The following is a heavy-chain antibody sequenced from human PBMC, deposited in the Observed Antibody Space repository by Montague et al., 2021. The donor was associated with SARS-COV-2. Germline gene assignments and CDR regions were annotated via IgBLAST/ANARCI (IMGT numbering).Heavy chain of an antibody. V-gene: IGHV4-59*01. CDR1: DGSISNYY. J-gene: IGHJ6*02. CDR3: ARGSDYYYAMDV. Sequence: SETLSLTCTVSDGSISNYYWSWLRQPPGKGLEWIGYIFRTGYTNYNPSLKRRVTLSVDTSKNQFSLKLSSLTAADTAVYYCARGSDYYYAMDVWGHGTTVTVSS. CDR2: IFRTGYT.